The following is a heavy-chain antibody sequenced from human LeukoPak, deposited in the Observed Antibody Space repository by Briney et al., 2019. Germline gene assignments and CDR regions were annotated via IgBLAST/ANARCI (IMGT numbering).Heavy chain of an antibody. CDR2: IYYSGST. J-gene: IGHJ4*02. Sequence: KTSETLSPTCSVSGGSFSTYYWSWVRQPPGRGLEWIGYIYYSGSTNYNPSLKSRVTISIETPKNQLFLKLSSVTAADTAVYYCARLQNGGSYNHFDYWGQGVLVTVSS. D-gene: IGHD1-26*01. V-gene: IGHV4-59*08. CDR1: GGSFSTYY. CDR3: ARLQNGGSYNHFDY.